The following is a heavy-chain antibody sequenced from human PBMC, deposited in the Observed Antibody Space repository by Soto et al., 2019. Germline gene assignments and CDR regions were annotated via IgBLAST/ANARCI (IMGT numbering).Heavy chain of an antibody. D-gene: IGHD3-3*01. Sequence: ASVKVSCKASGYTFTGYYMHWVRQAPGQGLEWMGWINPNSGGTNYAQKFQGRVTMTRDTSISTACMELSRLRSDDTAVYYCARDKAYRRFLEWPYYYYYYGMDVWGQGTMVTVSS. J-gene: IGHJ6*02. V-gene: IGHV1-2*02. CDR2: INPNSGGT. CDR3: ARDKAYRRFLEWPYYYYYYGMDV. CDR1: GYTFTGYY.